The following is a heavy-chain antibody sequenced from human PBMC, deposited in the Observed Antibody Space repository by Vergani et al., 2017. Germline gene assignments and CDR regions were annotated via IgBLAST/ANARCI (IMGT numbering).Heavy chain of an antibody. J-gene: IGHJ4*02. Sequence: QVQLVQSGAEVKKPGASVKVSCKASGYTFTSYYMHWVRQAPGQGLEWMGGIIPIFGTANYAQKFQGRVTITADESTSTAYMELSRLRSDDTAVYYCARGVVTWIQLCLGYWGQGTLVTVSS. D-gene: IGHD5-18*01. CDR2: IIPIFGTA. V-gene: IGHV1-69*13. CDR3: ARGVVTWIQLCLGY. CDR1: GYTFTSYY.